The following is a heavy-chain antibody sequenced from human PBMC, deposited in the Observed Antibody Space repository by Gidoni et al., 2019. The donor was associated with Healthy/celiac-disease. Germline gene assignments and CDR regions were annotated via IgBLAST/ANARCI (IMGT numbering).Heavy chain of an antibody. D-gene: IGHD2-15*01. J-gene: IGHJ4*02. CDR2: ISSSGSTI. CDR3: AGGNTDCSGGSCYSTFRFDY. CDR1: GFTFSSYE. Sequence: EVQLVESGGGLVQPGGSLRLSCAASGFTFSSYEMNWVRQAPGKGLEWVSYISSSGSTIYYADSVKGRFTISRDNAKNSLYLQMNSLRAEDTAVYYCAGGNTDCSGGSCYSTFRFDYWGQGTLVTVSS. V-gene: IGHV3-48*03.